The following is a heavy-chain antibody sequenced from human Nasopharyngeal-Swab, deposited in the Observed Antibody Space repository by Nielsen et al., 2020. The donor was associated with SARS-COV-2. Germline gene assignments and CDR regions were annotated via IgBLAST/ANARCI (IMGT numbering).Heavy chain of an antibody. Sequence: KVSCKGSGYSFTNHWIGWVRQMPGKGLEWMGIIYPGDSDSRYSPSFQGQVTISADKSINTAYLQWSSLKASDTAMYYCARLGFLANWFDPWGQGTLVTVSS. J-gene: IGHJ5*02. CDR1: GYSFTNHW. D-gene: IGHD3-3*01. V-gene: IGHV5-51*01. CDR2: IYPGDSDS. CDR3: ARLGFLANWFDP.